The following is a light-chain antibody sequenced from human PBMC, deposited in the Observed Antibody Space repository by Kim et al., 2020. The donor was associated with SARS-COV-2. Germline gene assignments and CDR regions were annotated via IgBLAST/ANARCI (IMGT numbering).Light chain of an antibody. V-gene: IGKV1-39*01. CDR2: AAS. CDR1: KYMRNY. Sequence: ASGGDRVTIACRESKYMRNYLNRYQQKPGKAPHLLIDAASNLQSGVPSRFSGSGSGTDFTLTISSLHPGDFATYYCQQSYSTPLTFGGGTKVDIK. J-gene: IGKJ4*01. CDR3: QQSYSTPLT.